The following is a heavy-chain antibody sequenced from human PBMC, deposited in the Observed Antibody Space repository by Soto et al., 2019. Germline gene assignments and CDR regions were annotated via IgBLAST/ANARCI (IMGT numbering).Heavy chain of an antibody. CDR1: GGPISGFF. CDR2: VAASGST. J-gene: IGHJ6*02. Sequence: SSETLSLTCTVSGGPISGFFWTWVRQPPGMPLEGLGHVAASGSTAYNPSLRSRLSLSLDVSKNRFSLELTSVTAADTATYFCARGGSTHYYYGLDVWGQGTTVTVSS. V-gene: IGHV4-4*07. CDR3: ARGGSTHYYYGLDV.